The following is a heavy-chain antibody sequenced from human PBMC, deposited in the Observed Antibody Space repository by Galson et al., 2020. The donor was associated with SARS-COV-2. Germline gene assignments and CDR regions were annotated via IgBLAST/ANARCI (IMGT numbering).Heavy chain of an antibody. J-gene: IGHJ6*02. CDR1: GFTFHKYW. Sequence: GSLRLSCVASGFTFHKYWMSWVRQAPGKGLECVANIKHDGSETHYVDSVKGRFTISRDNANNSMYLQINSLRAEDTALYFCAREDPRGDVWGQGTMVNVSS. D-gene: IGHD3-10*01. CDR3: AREDPRGDV. V-gene: IGHV3-7*01. CDR2: IKHDGSET.